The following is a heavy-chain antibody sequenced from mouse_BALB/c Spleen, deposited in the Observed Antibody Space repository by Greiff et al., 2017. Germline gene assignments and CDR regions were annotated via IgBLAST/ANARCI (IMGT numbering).Heavy chain of an antibody. J-gene: IGHJ4*01. V-gene: IGHV1S81*02. Sequence: VQLQQPGAELVKPGASVKLSCKASGYTFTSYWMHWVKQRPGQGLEWIGEINPSNGRTNYNEKFKSKATLTVDKSSSTAYMQLSSLTSEDSAVYYCARRELGPYAMDYWGQGTSVTVSS. D-gene: IGHD4-1*01. CDR1: GYTFTSYW. CDR2: INPSNGRT. CDR3: ARRELGPYAMDY.